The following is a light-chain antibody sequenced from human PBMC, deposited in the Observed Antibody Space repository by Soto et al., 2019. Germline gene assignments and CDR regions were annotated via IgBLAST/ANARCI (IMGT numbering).Light chain of an antibody. V-gene: IGKV3-15*01. J-gene: IGKJ4*01. CDR1: QSVRSN. CDR3: QQYNNWPPLT. Sequence: EVVMTQSPATLSVSPGERVTLSCRASQSVRSNLAWYLQKPGQAPRLLIYGASTRATGIPARFSGSGSGTEFTRTISSLQSEDFAVYYCQQYNNWPPLTFGGGTKVEIK. CDR2: GAS.